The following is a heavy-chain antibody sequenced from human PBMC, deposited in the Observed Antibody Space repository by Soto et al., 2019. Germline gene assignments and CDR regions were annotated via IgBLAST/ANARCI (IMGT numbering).Heavy chain of an antibody. CDR1: GGTFSIYA. CDR2: IIPIFGTA. D-gene: IGHD3-3*01. J-gene: IGHJ5*02. Sequence: ASVKVSCKASGGTFSIYAISWVRQAPGQGLEWMGGIIPIFGTANYAQKFQGRVTITADESTSTAYMELSSLRSEDTAVYYCARGRDFWSGSYNWFDPWGQGTLVTVSS. V-gene: IGHV1-69*13. CDR3: ARGRDFWSGSYNWFDP.